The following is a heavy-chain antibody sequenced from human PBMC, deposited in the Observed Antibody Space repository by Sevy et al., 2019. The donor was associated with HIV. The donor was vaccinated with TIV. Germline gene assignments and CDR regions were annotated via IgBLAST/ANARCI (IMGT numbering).Heavy chain of an antibody. Sequence: GGSLRLSCAASGFTFSSYSMNWVRQAPGKGLGWVSYISSSSSTIYYADSVKSRFTISRDNAMNSPFLQMNSLRAEDTAVYYCARDFDYYDSSGYYYGAFDIWGQGTMVTVSS. J-gene: IGHJ3*02. CDR2: ISSSSSTI. V-gene: IGHV3-48*01. D-gene: IGHD3-22*01. CDR3: ARDFDYYDSSGYYYGAFDI. CDR1: GFTFSSYS.